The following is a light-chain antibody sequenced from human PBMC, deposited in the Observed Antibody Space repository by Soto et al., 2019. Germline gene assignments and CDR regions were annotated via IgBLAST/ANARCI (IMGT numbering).Light chain of an antibody. Sequence: QSALTQPASVSGSPGQSITISCTGTSSDVGCYNYVSWYQHHPGEAPKLMIYDVSNRPSGVSNRFSGSKSGNTASLTISGLQPEDEADYYFSSYTTSKPRQIVFGTGTKLTVL. CDR2: DVS. CDR1: SSDVGCYNY. CDR3: SSYTTSKPRQIV. J-gene: IGLJ1*01. V-gene: IGLV2-14*03.